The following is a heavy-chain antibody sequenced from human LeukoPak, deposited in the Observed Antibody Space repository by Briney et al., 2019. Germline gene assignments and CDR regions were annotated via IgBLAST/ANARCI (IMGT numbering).Heavy chain of an antibody. CDR1: GGSISSTSYY. CDR3: ARHRYSAYASSDY. V-gene: IGHV4-39*01. J-gene: IGHJ4*02. Sequence: SETLSLTCTVSGGSISSTSYYWGWIRQPPGKGLEWIGSIYYSGSTYYNPSHKSRVTISLATSKNQFSLKLSSVTAADTAVYYCARHRYSAYASSDYWGQGTLVTVSS. CDR2: IYYSGST. D-gene: IGHD5-12*01.